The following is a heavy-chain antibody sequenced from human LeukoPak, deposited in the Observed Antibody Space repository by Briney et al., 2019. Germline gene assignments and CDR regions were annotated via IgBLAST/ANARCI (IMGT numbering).Heavy chain of an antibody. CDR2: IYYSGST. CDR1: SNAY. Sequence: SNAYMNWVRQPPGKGLEWIGSIYYSGSTYYNPSLKSRVTISVDTSKNQFSLKLSSVTAADTAVYYCARPTRPVREYSSSWYSYGMDVWGQGTTVTVSS. V-gene: IGHV4-39*01. D-gene: IGHD6-13*01. CDR3: ARPTRPVREYSSSWYSYGMDV. J-gene: IGHJ6*02.